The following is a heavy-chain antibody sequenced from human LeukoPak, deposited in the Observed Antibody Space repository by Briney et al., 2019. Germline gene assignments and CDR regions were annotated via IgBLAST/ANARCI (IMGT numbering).Heavy chain of an antibody. CDR2: IYTSGST. J-gene: IGHJ4*02. CDR3: AREGPVYYDSSGSLRQFDY. D-gene: IGHD3-22*01. Sequence: SETLSLTCTVSGGSISSYYWSWIRQPPGKGLEWIGRIYTSGSTNYNPSLKSRVTMSVDTSKNQFSLKLSSVTAADTAVYYCAREGPVYYDSSGSLRQFDYWGQGTLVTVSS. V-gene: IGHV4-4*07. CDR1: GGSISSYY.